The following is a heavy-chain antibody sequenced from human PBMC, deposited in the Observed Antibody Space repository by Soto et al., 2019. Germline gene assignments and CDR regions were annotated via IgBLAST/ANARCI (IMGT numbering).Heavy chain of an antibody. CDR3: AKGYCSGGSCWLDV. CDR1: GFTFSSYE. V-gene: IGHV3-48*03. CDR2: ISSSGSTI. D-gene: IGHD2-15*01. J-gene: IGHJ6*02. Sequence: PGGSLRLSCAASGFTFSSYEMNWVRQAPGKGLEWVSYISSSGSTIYYADSVKGRFTISRDNAKNSLYLQMNSLRAEDTAVYYCAKGYCSGGSCWLDVWGQGTTVTVSS.